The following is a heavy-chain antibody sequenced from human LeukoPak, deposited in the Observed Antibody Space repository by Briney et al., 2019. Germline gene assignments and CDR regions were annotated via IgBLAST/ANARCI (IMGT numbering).Heavy chain of an antibody. CDR1: GYTFTGYY. J-gene: IGHJ6*02. CDR2: INPNSGGT. CDR3: ARDRAQYYDFWSSYYGMDV. Sequence: ASVKVSCKASGYTFTGYYMHWVRQAPGQGLEWMGWINPNSGGTNYAQKFQGRVTMTRDTSISTAYMELSRLRSDDTAVYYCARDRAQYYDFWSSYYGMDVWGQGTTVTVSS. D-gene: IGHD3-3*01. V-gene: IGHV1-2*02.